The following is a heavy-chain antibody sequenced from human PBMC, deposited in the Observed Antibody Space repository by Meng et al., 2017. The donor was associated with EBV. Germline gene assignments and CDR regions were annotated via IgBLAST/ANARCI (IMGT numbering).Heavy chain of an antibody. CDR1: CYTFTSYG. Sequence: AQLVQPGAEVKRAGASVKVPGKASCYTFTSYGFSWVRQAPGQGLEWMGWISAYNGNTNYAQKLQGRVTMTTDTSTSTAYMELRSLRSDDTAVYYCARGLDYFDYWGQGTLVTVSS. V-gene: IGHV1-18*01. J-gene: IGHJ4*02. CDR2: ISAYNGNT. CDR3: ARGLDYFDY.